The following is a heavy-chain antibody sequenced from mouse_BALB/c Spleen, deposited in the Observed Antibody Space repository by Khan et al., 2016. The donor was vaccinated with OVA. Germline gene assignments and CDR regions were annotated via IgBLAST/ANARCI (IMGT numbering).Heavy chain of an antibody. CDR2: IWSDGST. D-gene: IGHD2-3*01. Sequence: QVQLKESGPGLVAPSQSLSITCTVSGFSLTNYGVNWVRQPPGKGLEWLGVIWSDGSTNYHSALISRLSIGKDNSKSQVFLKLNSLQTDDTATYYCVKFDGIFYVMDYWGQGTSVTVSS. J-gene: IGHJ4*01. CDR1: GFSLTNYG. V-gene: IGHV2-3*01. CDR3: VKFDGIFYVMDY.